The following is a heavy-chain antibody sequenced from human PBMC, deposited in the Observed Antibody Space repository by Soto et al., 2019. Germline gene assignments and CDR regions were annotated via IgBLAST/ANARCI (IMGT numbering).Heavy chain of an antibody. Sequence: PGGSLRLSCTSSGFTFGDYAMSWVRQAPGQGLEWVGFIRSKAYGGTTECAASVKGRFTISRDDSKSIAYLQMNSLKTEDTAVYYCTRVNYSNYGIWAYYYYGMDVWGQGTTVTVSS. CDR2: IRSKAYGGTT. J-gene: IGHJ6*02. CDR3: TRVNYSNYGIWAYYYYGMDV. D-gene: IGHD4-4*01. V-gene: IGHV3-49*04. CDR1: GFTFGDYA.